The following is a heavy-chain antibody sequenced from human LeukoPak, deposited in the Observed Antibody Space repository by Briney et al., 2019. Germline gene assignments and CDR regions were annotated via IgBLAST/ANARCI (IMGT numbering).Heavy chain of an antibody. CDR2: ITDSGSST. CDR1: GFSFSSYG. V-gene: IGHV3-23*01. D-gene: IGHD6-25*01. Sequence: PGGSLRLSCVGSGFSFSSYGMSWVRQAPGKGLEWVSFITDSGSSTYYADSVKGRFAISRDSSKNTLSLQMNSLRVEDTGVYFCAKSSTSQRGYYGMDVWGQGTTVTVSS. CDR3: AKSSTSQRGYYGMDV. J-gene: IGHJ6*02.